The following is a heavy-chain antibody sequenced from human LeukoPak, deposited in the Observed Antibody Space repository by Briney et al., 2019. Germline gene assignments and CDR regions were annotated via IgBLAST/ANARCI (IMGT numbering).Heavy chain of an antibody. CDR1: GFTFSSYA. CDR3: ARGLVEMETDY. CDR2: ISGSGGST. D-gene: IGHD5-24*01. V-gene: IGHV3-23*01. J-gene: IGHJ4*02. Sequence: GGSLRLSCAASGFTFSSYAMSWVRQAPGKGLEWVSVISGSGGSTYYADSVKGRFTISRDNAKNSLYLQMNSLRAEDTAVYYCARGLVEMETDYWGQGTLVTVSS.